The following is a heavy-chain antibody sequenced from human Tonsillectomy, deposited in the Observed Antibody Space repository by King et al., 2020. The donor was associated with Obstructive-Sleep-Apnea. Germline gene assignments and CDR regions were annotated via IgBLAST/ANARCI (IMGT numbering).Heavy chain of an antibody. D-gene: IGHD3-22*01. Sequence: VQLQESGPGLVKPSQTLSLTCTVSGGSISCGGYYWSWIRQHPGKGLEWIVYIYYSGSTYYNPSLKSRVTISVDTSKNQFSLKLSSVTAADTAGYYFAGGESYYDTSTPPYFDYWGQGTLVTVSS. CDR2: IYYSGST. CDR3: AGGESYYDTSTPPYFDY. J-gene: IGHJ4*02. V-gene: IGHV4-31*03. CDR1: GGSISCGGYY.